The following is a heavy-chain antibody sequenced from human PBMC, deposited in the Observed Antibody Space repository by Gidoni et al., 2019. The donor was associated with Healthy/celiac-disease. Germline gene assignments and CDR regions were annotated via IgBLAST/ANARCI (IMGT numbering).Heavy chain of an antibody. Sequence: QVQLQQLGAGLLKPSETLSLTCAVYGGSFSGYYWSWIRQPPGKGLEWIGEINHSGSTNYNPSLKSRVTISVDTSKNQFSLKLSSVTAADTAVYYCARGTNDSSGSRLYYFDYWGQGTLVTVSS. CDR2: INHSGST. V-gene: IGHV4-34*01. J-gene: IGHJ4*02. D-gene: IGHD3-22*01. CDR1: GGSFSGYY. CDR3: ARGTNDSSGSRLYYFDY.